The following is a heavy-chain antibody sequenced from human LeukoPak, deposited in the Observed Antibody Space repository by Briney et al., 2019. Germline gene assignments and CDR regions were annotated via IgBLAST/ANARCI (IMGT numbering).Heavy chain of an antibody. V-gene: IGHV4-39*07. Sequence: SETLSLTCTVSGGSISSSSYYWGWIRQPPGKGLEWIGSIYYSGSTYYNPSLKSRVTISVDTSKNQFSLKLSSVTAADTAVYYCARDRGLGYCSGGSCPNWFDRWGQGTLVTVAS. CDR3: ARDRGLGYCSGGSCPNWFDR. J-gene: IGHJ5*02. D-gene: IGHD2-15*01. CDR1: GGSISSSSYY. CDR2: IYYSGST.